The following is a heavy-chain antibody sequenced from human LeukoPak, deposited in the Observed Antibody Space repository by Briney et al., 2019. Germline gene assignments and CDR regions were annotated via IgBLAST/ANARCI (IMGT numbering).Heavy chain of an antibody. J-gene: IGHJ4*02. D-gene: IGHD6-13*01. CDR3: ARTSSSWL. CDR1: GASINSYY. V-gene: IGHV4-59*01. CDR2: IYDSGST. Sequence: SETLSLTCTVSGASINSYYWSWIRQPPGKGLEWIGCIYDSGSTDYNPSLKSRVTISGDTSKNQFSLKLTSVTAEDTAMYYCARTSSSWLWGQGTLVTVSS.